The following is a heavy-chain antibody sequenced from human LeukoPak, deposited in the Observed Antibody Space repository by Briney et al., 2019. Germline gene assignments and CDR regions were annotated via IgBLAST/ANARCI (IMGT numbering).Heavy chain of an antibody. D-gene: IGHD3-10*01. Sequence: PSETLSLTCTVSGGSISSSSYYWGWIRQPPGKGLEWIGSIYYSGSTYYNPSLKSRVTISVDTSKNQFSLKLSSVTAADTAVYYCAGGPPINGELFYYYYMDVWGKGTTVTVSS. CDR3: AGGPPINGELFYYYYMDV. J-gene: IGHJ6*03. V-gene: IGHV4-39*07. CDR1: GGSISSSSYY. CDR2: IYYSGST.